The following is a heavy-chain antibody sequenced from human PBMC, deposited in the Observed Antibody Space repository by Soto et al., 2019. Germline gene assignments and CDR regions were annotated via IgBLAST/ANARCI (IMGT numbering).Heavy chain of an antibody. D-gene: IGHD3-10*01. CDR2: IKSKTDGGTT. CDR3: TKDRSGSYTFDY. Sequence: GGSLRLSCAASGFTFSNAWMSWVRQAPGKGLEWVGRIKSKTDGGTTDYAAPVKGRFTISRDDSKNTLYLQMNSLKTEDTAVYYCTKDRSGSYTFDYWGQGTLVTVSS. J-gene: IGHJ4*02. CDR1: GFTFSNAW. V-gene: IGHV3-15*01.